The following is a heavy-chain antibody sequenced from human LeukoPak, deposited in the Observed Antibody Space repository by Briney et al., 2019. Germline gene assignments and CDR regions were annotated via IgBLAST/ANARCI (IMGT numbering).Heavy chain of an antibody. D-gene: IGHD5/OR15-5a*01. CDR2: IHYSGST. CDR1: GGSISSNTYY. V-gene: IGHV4-39*01. J-gene: IGHJ5*02. Sequence: SETLSLTCTVSGGSISSNTYYWGWIRRPPGKGLEWIGNIHYSGSTYYNPSLKSRGTISVDTSKNQFSLNLSSLTAADTAVYYCATSDTVSTYNWFDPWGQGTLVTVSS. CDR3: ATSDTVSTYNWFDP.